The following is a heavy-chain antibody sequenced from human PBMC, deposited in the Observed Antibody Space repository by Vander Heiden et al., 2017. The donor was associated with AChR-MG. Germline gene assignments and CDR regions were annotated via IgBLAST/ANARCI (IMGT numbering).Heavy chain of an antibody. CDR3: TTASGHYGSGKLWDY. V-gene: IGHV3-15*01. D-gene: IGHD3-10*01. J-gene: IGHJ4*02. CDR1: GSTFSNAW. Sequence: EVQLVEPGGGLVKPGGSLRLSCAASGSTFSNAWVRWGRQAPGKGLEWVGRIKSKTDGGTTDYAAPVKGRFTISRDDSKNTLYLQMNSLKTEDTAVYYCTTASGHYGSGKLWDYWGQGTLVTVSS. CDR2: IKSKTDGGTT.